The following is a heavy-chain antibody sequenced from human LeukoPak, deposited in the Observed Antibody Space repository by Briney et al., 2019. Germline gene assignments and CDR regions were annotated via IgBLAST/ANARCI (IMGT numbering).Heavy chain of an antibody. D-gene: IGHD3-22*01. CDR3: ATPGVVIPNDAFDI. CDR1: GFTFSSYW. CDR2: ISSSGSTI. J-gene: IGHJ3*02. Sequence: GGSLRLSCAASGFTFSSYWMSWVRQAPGKGLEWVSYISSSGSTIYYADSVKGRFTISRDNAKNSLYLQMNSLRAEDTAVYYCATPGVVIPNDAFDIWGQGTMVTVSS. V-gene: IGHV3-48*04.